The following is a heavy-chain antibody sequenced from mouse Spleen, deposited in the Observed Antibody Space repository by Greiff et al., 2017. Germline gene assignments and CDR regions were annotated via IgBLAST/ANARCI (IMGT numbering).Heavy chain of an antibody. CDR1: GYTFTDYY. V-gene: IGHV1-19*01. CDR2: INPYNGGT. D-gene: IGHD2-10*01. J-gene: IGHJ2*01. Sequence: EVMLVESGPVLVKPGASVKMSCKASGYTFTDYYMNWVKQSHGKSLEWIGVINPYNGGTSYNQKFKGKATLTVDKSSSTAYMELNSLTSEDSAVYYCAKGLLRGYFDYWGQGTTLTVSS. CDR3: AKGLLRGYFDY.